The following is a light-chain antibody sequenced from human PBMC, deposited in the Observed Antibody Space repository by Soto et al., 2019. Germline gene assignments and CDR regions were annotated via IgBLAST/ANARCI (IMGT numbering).Light chain of an antibody. CDR3: QQYGSSVA. CDR1: QSVSSSY. V-gene: IGKV3-20*01. Sequence: EIVLTQSPGTLSLSPGERATLSCRASQSVSSSYLAWYQQKPGQAPRLLIYGASSRATGIPDRFSGSGSGTDFTLTISRLEPEDFAVYYCQQYGSSVAFGQGTKVELK. J-gene: IGKJ1*01. CDR2: GAS.